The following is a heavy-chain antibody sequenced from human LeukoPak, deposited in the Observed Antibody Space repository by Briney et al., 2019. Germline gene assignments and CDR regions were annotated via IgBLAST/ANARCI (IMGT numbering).Heavy chain of an antibody. Sequence: GGSLRLSCAASGFTFDDYGMSWVCQAPGKGLEWVSGINWNGGSTGYADSVKGRFTISRDNAKNSLYLQMNSLRAGDTAVYYCARDFEERGYYLADFDYWGQGTLVTVSS. CDR3: ARDFEERGYYLADFDY. J-gene: IGHJ4*02. V-gene: IGHV3-20*04. CDR2: INWNGGST. D-gene: IGHD3-22*01. CDR1: GFTFDDYG.